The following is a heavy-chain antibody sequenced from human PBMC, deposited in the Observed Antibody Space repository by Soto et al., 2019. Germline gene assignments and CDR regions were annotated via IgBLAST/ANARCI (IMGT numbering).Heavy chain of an antibody. CDR2: ISATTTYK. CDR1: VFTFDTYT. J-gene: IGHJ2*01. CDR3: ARGSVSKSGHLWYFDL. Sequence: GGSLRLSCTASVFTFDTYTMNWLRQAPGMGLEWVSSISATTTYKYYAASVEGRFTISRDNAKNSLYLQTNSLGAEDTAVYYCARGSVSKSGHLWYFDLWGRGTMVTVSS. V-gene: IGHV3-21*01. D-gene: IGHD2-8*02.